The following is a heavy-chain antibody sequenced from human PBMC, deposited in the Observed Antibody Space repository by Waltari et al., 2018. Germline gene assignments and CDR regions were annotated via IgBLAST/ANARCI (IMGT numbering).Heavy chain of an antibody. Sequence: QVQLQESGPGLVKPSQTLSLTCTVSGGSISSGSYYWSWRRQPAGKGLEWIGRIYTSGSTNYNPSLKSRVTISVDTSKNQFSLKLSSVTAADTAVYYCARLERWFGELGDAFDIWGQGTMVTVSS. CDR3: ARLERWFGELGDAFDI. D-gene: IGHD3-10*01. CDR1: GGSISSGSYY. V-gene: IGHV4-61*02. CDR2: IYTSGST. J-gene: IGHJ3*02.